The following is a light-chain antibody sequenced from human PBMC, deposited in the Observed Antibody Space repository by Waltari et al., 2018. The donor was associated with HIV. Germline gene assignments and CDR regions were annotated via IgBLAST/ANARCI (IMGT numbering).Light chain of an antibody. J-gene: IGKJ1*01. Sequence: EIVLTQSPATLSLSPGDRATLSCRASQSVSSRYLAWYQQKPGQAPRLVIYNVSKRATGIPDRFTGSGSGTDFTLTINSLEPEDFAVYFCQQYDVSRTFGQGTKVEVK. V-gene: IGKV3-20*01. CDR2: NVS. CDR3: QQYDVSRT. CDR1: QSVSSRY.